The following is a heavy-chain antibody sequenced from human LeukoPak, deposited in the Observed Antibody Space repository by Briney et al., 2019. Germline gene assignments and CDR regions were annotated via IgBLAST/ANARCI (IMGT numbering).Heavy chain of an antibody. CDR2: INSKSGGT. CDR1: GYTFTDYY. Sequence: ASVKVSRKASGYTFTDYYMHWVRQAPGQGLEWMGRINSKSGGTNYAQKFQDRVTMTRDTSISTAFMELSRLRSDDTAVYYRARRITAAGINWFDPWGQGTLVTVSS. V-gene: IGHV1-2*06. J-gene: IGHJ5*02. CDR3: ARRITAAGINWFDP. D-gene: IGHD6-13*01.